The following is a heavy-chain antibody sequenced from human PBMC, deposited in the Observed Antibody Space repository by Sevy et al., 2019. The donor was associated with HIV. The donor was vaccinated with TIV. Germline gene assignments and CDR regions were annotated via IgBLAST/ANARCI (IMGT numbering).Heavy chain of an antibody. Sequence: GESLKISCKGSGYSFTSYWIGWVRQMPGKGLEWMGIIYPGDSDTRYSPSFQGQVTISADKSISTAYLQLSSLKASDTAMYYCARQYDSSGYWVDAFDIWGQGTMVTVSS. CDR2: IYPGDSDT. CDR1: GYSFTSYW. V-gene: IGHV5-51*01. CDR3: ARQYDSSGYWVDAFDI. J-gene: IGHJ3*02. D-gene: IGHD3-22*01.